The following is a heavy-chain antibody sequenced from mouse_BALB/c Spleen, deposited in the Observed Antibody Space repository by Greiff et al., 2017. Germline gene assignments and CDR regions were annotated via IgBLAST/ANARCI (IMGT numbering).Heavy chain of an antibody. CDR2: IWAGGST. V-gene: IGHV2-9*02. Sequence: VMLVESGPGLVAPSQSLSITCTVSGFSLTSYGVHWVRQPPGKGLEWLGVIWAGGSTNYNSALMSRLSISKDNSKSQVFLKMNSLQTDDTAMYYCAREGTGAYWGQGTLVTVSA. D-gene: IGHD2-14*01. CDR1: GFSLTSYG. CDR3: AREGTGAY. J-gene: IGHJ3*01.